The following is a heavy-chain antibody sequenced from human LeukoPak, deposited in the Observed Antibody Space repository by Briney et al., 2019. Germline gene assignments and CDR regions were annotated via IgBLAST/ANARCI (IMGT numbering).Heavy chain of an antibody. J-gene: IGHJ6*02. V-gene: IGHV3-23*01. CDR3: AKDASTSRSGHYYYALDV. Sequence: GGSLRLSCAASGFTFSTNAVNWVRQAPGKGLEWVSGISGSGGNTFYSDSVEGRFTISRDNSKNTLSLQMNSLRAEDTALYYCAKDASTSRSGHYYYALDVWGPGTMVTVSS. CDR1: GFTFSTNA. D-gene: IGHD3-3*01. CDR2: ISGSGGNT.